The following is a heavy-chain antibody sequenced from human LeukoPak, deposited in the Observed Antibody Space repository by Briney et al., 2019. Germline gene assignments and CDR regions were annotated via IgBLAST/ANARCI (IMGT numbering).Heavy chain of an antibody. V-gene: IGHV3-9*01. J-gene: IGHJ3*02. CDR2: ISWNSGSI. Sequence: GGSLRLSCAASGFTFDDYAMHWVRQAPGKGLEWVSGISWNSGSIGYADSVKGRFTISRDNAKNSLYLQMNSLRAEDTAVYYCARANYYGSGRAAFDIWGQGTMVTVSS. CDR3: ARANYYGSGRAAFDI. D-gene: IGHD3-10*01. CDR1: GFTFDDYA.